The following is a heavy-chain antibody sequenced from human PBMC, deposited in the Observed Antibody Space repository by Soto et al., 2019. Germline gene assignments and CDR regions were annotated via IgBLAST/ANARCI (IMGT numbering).Heavy chain of an antibody. CDR3: ARTDIVTTNWFDP. CDR2: INHGGST. D-gene: IGHD5-12*01. J-gene: IGHJ5*02. CDR1: GESFIGYY. Sequence: QVHLQQWGAGLLKPSETLSLTCAVYGESFIGYYWTWIRQSPGKGLEWIGEINHGGSTNYNPSTKSRVTISIDTSKNQFSLKLTSVTAADTSVYYCARTDIVTTNWFDPWGQGTLVTVSS. V-gene: IGHV4-34*01.